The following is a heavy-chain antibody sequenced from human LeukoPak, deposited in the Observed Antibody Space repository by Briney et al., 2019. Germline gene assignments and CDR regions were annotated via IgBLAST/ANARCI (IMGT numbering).Heavy chain of an antibody. CDR3: ARDRGWRSGGYYLYYFDF. Sequence: PGGSLRLSCAASGFTFSNVWMSWVRQAPGEGLEWVASIKGDGSEKYYVDSVKGRFTISRDNAKNSLYLQVNSLRAEDTAVYFCARDRGWRSGGYYLYYFDFWGQGTLVTVSS. V-gene: IGHV3-7*01. D-gene: IGHD3-22*01. CDR2: IKGDGSEK. J-gene: IGHJ4*02. CDR1: GFTFSNVW.